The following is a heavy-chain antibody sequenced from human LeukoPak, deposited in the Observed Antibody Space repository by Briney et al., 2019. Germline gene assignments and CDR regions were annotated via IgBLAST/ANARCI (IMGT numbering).Heavy chain of an antibody. CDR3: ARLKYYFDRSGYRAEYFQQ. Sequence: PSETLSLTCTVSGDSISSSSSYWGWIRQPPGEGLEWIGSIYYSGSTYYNTSLKSRVTISVDTSKNQFSLKLSSVTAADTAVYYCARLKYYFDRSGYRAEYFQQWGQGTLVTVSS. CDR2: IYYSGST. D-gene: IGHD3-22*01. V-gene: IGHV4-39*01. J-gene: IGHJ1*01. CDR1: GDSISSSSSY.